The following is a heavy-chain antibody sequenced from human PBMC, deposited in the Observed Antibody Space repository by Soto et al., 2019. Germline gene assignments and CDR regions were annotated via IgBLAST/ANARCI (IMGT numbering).Heavy chain of an antibody. D-gene: IGHD1-26*01. CDR1: GFTFSNAW. Sequence: GGSLRISCAASGFTFSNAWMSWVRQAPGKGLEWVGRIKSKTDGGTTDYAAPVKGRFTISRDDSKNTLYLQMNSLKTEDTAVYYCTRGSFTGPLDAFDIWGQGTMVTVSS. CDR3: TRGSFTGPLDAFDI. V-gene: IGHV3-15*01. J-gene: IGHJ3*02. CDR2: IKSKTDGGTT.